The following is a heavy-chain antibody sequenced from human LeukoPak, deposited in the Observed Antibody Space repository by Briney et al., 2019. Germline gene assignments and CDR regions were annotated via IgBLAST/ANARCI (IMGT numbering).Heavy chain of an antibody. CDR3: ASPYSSGWTAFDY. J-gene: IGHJ4*02. V-gene: IGHV3-66*01. D-gene: IGHD6-19*01. Sequence: PGGSLRLSCAASGFTVSSNYMSWVRQAPGKGLEWVSVIYSGGSTYYADSVKGRFTISRDSSKNTLYLQMNSLRAEDTAVYYCASPYSSGWTAFDYWGQGTLVTVSS. CDR2: IYSGGST. CDR1: GFTVSSNY.